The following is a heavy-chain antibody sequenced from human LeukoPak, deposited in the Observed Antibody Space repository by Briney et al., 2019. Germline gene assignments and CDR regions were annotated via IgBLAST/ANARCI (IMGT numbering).Heavy chain of an antibody. D-gene: IGHD5-18*01. J-gene: IGHJ4*02. CDR1: GGSFSGYY. CDR3: ARGSRGYSYG. Sequence: SETLSLTCADYGGSFSGYYWNWIRPTPEKGLEWVGYIFHSGNTYYNPSLKSRVTISVDTSRNQFSLKLTSVTAADTAVYYCARGSRGYSYGWGQGTLVTVSS. CDR2: IFHSGNT. V-gene: IGHV4-34*01.